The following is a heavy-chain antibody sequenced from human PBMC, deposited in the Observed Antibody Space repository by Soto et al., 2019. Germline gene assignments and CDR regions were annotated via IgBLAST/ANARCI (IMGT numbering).Heavy chain of an antibody. CDR1: VDTFASYE. CDR3: ARVNTGYTLGGYYYRDG. CDR2: MNPNSGNT. J-gene: IGHJ6*03. Sequence: GASVEVSCKASVDTFASYEMSCVRQANRQGLEWMGWMNPNSGNTGYAQKFQGRVTMTRNTSISTAYMELSSLRSEDTAVYYSARVNTGYTLGGYYYRDGWGKGTTVTV. V-gene: IGHV1-8*01. D-gene: IGHD6-13*01.